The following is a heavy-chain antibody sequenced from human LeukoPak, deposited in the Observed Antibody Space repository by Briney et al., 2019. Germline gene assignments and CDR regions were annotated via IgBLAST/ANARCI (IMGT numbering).Heavy chain of an antibody. CDR3: SRDSGYCSGGSCWYFDF. D-gene: IGHD2-15*01. CDR1: GYTFTGYY. J-gene: IGHJ4*02. CDR2: INPNSGGT. Sequence: GASVKVSCKASGYTFTGYYMHWVRQAPGQGFEWMGWINPNSGGTNYAQKFQGRVTMTRDTSISTAYMELSRLGSDDTAVYYCSRDSGYCSGGSCWYFDFWGQGTLVTVSA. V-gene: IGHV1-2*02.